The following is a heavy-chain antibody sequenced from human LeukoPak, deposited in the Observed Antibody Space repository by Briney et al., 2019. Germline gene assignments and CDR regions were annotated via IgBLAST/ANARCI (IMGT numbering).Heavy chain of an antibody. D-gene: IGHD2-2*01. Sequence: ASVTVSCKASGYTFTRYYMHWVRQAPGQGLEWMGWINPNSGGTNYAQKFQGRVTMTRDTSISTAYMELSRLRSDDTAVYYCARRGCSSTLGIYYYYYYMDVWGKGTTVTVSS. CDR2: INPNSGGT. V-gene: IGHV1-2*02. J-gene: IGHJ6*03. CDR1: GYTFTRYY. CDR3: ARRGCSSTLGIYYYYYYMDV.